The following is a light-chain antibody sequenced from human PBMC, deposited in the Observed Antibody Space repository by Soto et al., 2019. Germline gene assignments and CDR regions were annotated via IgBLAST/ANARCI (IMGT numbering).Light chain of an antibody. Sequence: DIQMTQSPSSLSASVGDRVTITCRTSQTISSYLNWYQQKPGKAPKLLIYPASSLQSGVPSRFSGSGSGTDFTLTISSLQPEDLAIYFCQQTYSTPRTFGQGNKVEIK. J-gene: IGKJ1*01. CDR2: PAS. CDR1: QTISSY. V-gene: IGKV1-39*01. CDR3: QQTYSTPRT.